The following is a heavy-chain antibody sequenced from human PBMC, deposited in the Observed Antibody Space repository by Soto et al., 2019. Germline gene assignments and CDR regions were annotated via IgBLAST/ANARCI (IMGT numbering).Heavy chain of an antibody. J-gene: IGHJ5*02. V-gene: IGHV3-21*01. Sequence: GGSRRRSWAASGFTLSTYMMNWVRQAPGKGPEWVSCITVSSDYIYYADSVKGRFTISRDNAKNSLYLQMNNLRAEDTAVYYCVRDRRASSSSATGWFDPWGQGTLVTVSS. D-gene: IGHD6-6*01. CDR3: VRDRRASSSSATGWFDP. CDR2: ITVSSDYI. CDR1: GFTLSTYM.